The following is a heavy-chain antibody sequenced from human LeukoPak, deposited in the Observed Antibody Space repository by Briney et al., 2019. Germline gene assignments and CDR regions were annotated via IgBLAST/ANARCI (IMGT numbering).Heavy chain of an antibody. CDR3: AKSSGSYVGYFDY. Sequence: PAGSLRLSCAASGFTFSSYAMSWVRQAPGKGLEWVSAISGSGGSTYYADSVKGRFTISRDNSKNTLYLQMNSLRAEDTAEYYCAKSSGSYVGYFDYWGQGTLVTVSS. V-gene: IGHV3-23*01. D-gene: IGHD3-10*01. CDR2: ISGSGGST. CDR1: GFTFSSYA. J-gene: IGHJ4*02.